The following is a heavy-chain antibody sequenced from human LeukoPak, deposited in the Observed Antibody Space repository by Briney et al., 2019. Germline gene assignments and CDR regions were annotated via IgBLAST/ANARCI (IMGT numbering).Heavy chain of an antibody. CDR1: GLTFSSYA. Sequence: GGSLRLSRAASGLTFSSYAMSWVRQAPGKGLVWVSAISGTGIYIYHADSVKGRFTISRDNSTNTLYLQMNSLRADDTAVYYCAKGYYGNYVAVDYWGQGTLVTVSS. CDR2: ISGTGIYI. D-gene: IGHD4-11*01. V-gene: IGHV3-23*01. J-gene: IGHJ4*02. CDR3: AKGYYGNYVAVDY.